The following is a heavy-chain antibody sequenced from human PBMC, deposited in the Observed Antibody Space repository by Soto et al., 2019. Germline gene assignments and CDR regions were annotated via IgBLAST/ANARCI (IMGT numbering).Heavy chain of an antibody. CDR1: GFTVSSNY. Sequence: PGGSLRLSCAASGFTVSSNYMSWVRQAPGKGLERVSVIYSGGSTYYADSVKGRFTISRDNSKNTLYLQMNSLRAEDTAVYYCARGLRYYYYGMDVWGQGTTVTVSS. D-gene: IGHD5-12*01. CDR2: IYSGGST. CDR3: ARGLRYYYYGMDV. V-gene: IGHV3-53*01. J-gene: IGHJ6*02.